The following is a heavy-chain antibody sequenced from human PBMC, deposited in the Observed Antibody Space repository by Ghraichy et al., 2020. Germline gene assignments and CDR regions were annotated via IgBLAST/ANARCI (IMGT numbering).Heavy chain of an antibody. CDR1: GYTFTDYY. Sequence: ASVKVSCKASGYTFTDYYLHWVRQPPGQGLEWMGWINPKTGGTNFAQKFQGRVTMTRDTSISTVYVELSRLRSDDTAVFYCARARENFYFDYWGQGTLVTVSS. V-gene: IGHV1-2*02. CDR2: INPKTGGT. CDR3: ARARENFYFDY. J-gene: IGHJ4*02.